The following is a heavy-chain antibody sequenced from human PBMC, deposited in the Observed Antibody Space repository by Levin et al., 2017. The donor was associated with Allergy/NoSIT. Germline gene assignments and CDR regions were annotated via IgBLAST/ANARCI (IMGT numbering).Heavy chain of an antibody. J-gene: IGHJ4*02. D-gene: IGHD5-12*01. CDR2: IYYSGST. Sequence: SQTLSLTCTVSGVSISGGGYHWTWIRQHPEQGLDWIGYIYYSGSTFYNPSLKSRLMISVDTSKNQFSLNVSYVTAADRAVYYCAREDGSTCGFWGQGALVTVAS. CDR3: AREDGSTCGF. CDR1: GVSISGGGYH. V-gene: IGHV4-31*03.